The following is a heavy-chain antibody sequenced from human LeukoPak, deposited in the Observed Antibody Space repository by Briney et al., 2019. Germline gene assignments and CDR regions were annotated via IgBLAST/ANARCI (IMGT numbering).Heavy chain of an antibody. J-gene: IGHJ4*02. V-gene: IGHV4-39*07. CDR3: ARSYYYGSGFDY. Sequence: SETLSLTCTVSGGSISSSSYYWGWIRQPPGKGLEWIGSIYYSGSTNYNPSLKSRVTISVDTSKNQFSLKLSSVTAADTAVYYCARSYYYGSGFDYWGQGTLVTVSS. CDR1: GGSISSSSYY. CDR2: IYYSGST. D-gene: IGHD3-10*01.